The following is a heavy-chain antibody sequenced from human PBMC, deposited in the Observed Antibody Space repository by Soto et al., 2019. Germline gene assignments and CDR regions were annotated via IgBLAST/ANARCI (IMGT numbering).Heavy chain of an antibody. CDR3: ARLCSGSGSPHLAGEALNDY. J-gene: IGHJ4*02. V-gene: IGHV1-69*01. D-gene: IGHD1-26*01. Sequence: QVQLVQSGAEVKKPGSSVKVSCKASGGTFSSYAISWVRQAPGQGLEWMGGIIPIFGTANYAQKFQGRFRITADESTSTAYMELSSLRSEDTAVYYCARLCSGSGSPHLAGEALNDYWGQGTLVTVSS. CDR1: GGTFSSYA. CDR2: IIPIFGTA.